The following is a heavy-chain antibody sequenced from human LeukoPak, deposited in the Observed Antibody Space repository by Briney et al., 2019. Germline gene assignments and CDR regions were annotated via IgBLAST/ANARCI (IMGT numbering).Heavy chain of an antibody. CDR2: ISGNGDTT. Sequence: GGSLRLSCAASGFTFSSYWMHWVRQAPGKGLEWVSGISGNGDTTYYADSVKGRFTISRDNSKNTLYLQMNSLRAEDTAVYYCAKRSRRLTIVRGVPREDVWGQGTTVTVSS. CDR1: GFTFSSYW. D-gene: IGHD3-10*01. J-gene: IGHJ6*02. V-gene: IGHV3-23*01. CDR3: AKRSRRLTIVRGVPREDV.